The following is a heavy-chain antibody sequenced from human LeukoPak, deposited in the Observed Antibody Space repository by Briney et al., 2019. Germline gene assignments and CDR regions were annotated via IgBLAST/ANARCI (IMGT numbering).Heavy chain of an antibody. V-gene: IGHV4-59*01. D-gene: IGHD2-15*01. CDR1: GGSISSYY. J-gene: IGHJ3*02. CDR3: ARIRDLVVVAAIGAFDI. CDR2: IYYSGST. Sequence: PSETLSLTCTVSGGSISSYYWSWIRQPPGEGLEWIGYIYYSGSTNYNPFLKSRVTISVDTSKNQFSLKLSSVTAADTAVYYCARIRDLVVVAAIGAFDIWGQGTMVTVSS.